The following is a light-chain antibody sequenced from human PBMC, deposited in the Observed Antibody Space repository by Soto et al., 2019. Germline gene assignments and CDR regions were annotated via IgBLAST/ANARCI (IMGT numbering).Light chain of an antibody. J-gene: IGLJ2*01. Sequence: NFMLTQPHSVSESPGKTVTISCTRSSGSIANNYVQWYQQRPGSAPTTVIYENKLRPSGGPGRFSGSKSGNTASLTISGLQAEDEADYYCCSYAGSSTAIFGGGTKVTVL. CDR1: SGSIANNY. V-gene: IGLV6-57*04. CDR3: CSYAGSSTAI. CDR2: ENK.